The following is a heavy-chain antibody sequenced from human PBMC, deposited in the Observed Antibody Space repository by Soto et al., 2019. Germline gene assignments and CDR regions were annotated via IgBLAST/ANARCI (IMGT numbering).Heavy chain of an antibody. CDR2: TYYRSKWYN. V-gene: IGHV6-1*01. CDR1: GGNVSPNSPT. J-gene: IGHJ5*02. Sequence: HTLSLTCAISGGNVSPNSPTWIWIRQSPSRGLEWLGRTYYRSKWYNEYAVSVKSRITINPDTSRNQFSLQLNSVTPEDTAWEYGARAPRTWFDACGQGTLVTVSS. CDR3: ARAPRTWFDA.